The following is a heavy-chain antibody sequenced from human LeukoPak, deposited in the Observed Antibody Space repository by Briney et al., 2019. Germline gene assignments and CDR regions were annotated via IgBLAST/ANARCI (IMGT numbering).Heavy chain of an antibody. Sequence: ASVKVSCKASGYTFTGYYMHWVRQAPGQGLEWMVWINPNSGGTNYAQKFQGRVTMTRDTSISTAYMELSRLRSDDTAVYYCARTSSSWYARDYYYYGMDVWGQGTTVTVSS. CDR2: INPNSGGT. V-gene: IGHV1-2*02. CDR1: GYTFTGYY. CDR3: ARTSSSWYARDYYYYGMDV. J-gene: IGHJ6*02. D-gene: IGHD6-13*01.